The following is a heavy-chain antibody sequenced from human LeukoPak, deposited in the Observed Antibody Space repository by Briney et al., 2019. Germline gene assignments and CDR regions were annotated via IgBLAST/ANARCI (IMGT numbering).Heavy chain of an antibody. V-gene: IGHV3-49*04. CDR1: GFSFGDHA. Sequence: GGSLRLSCTTSGFSFGDHAMSWVRQAPGKGLEWVGFIRSKVYGGTTEYAASVRGRFTFSRDDFKSIAYLQMNSLKTEDTAVYFCTRGRSGTYPANFDYWGQGILVTVSS. J-gene: IGHJ4*02. CDR2: IRSKVYGGTT. D-gene: IGHD1-26*01. CDR3: TRGRSGTYPANFDY.